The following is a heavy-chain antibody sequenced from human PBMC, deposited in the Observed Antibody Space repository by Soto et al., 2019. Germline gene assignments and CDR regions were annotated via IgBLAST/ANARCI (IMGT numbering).Heavy chain of an antibody. D-gene: IGHD6-19*01. CDR2: IWYDGSNT. J-gene: IGHJ4*01. V-gene: IGHV3-33*01. CDR1: GFFFRDFG. Sequence: HPGGSLRLSCVASGFFFRDFGMHWVRQAPGKGLEWVSVIWYDGSNTYQGESVKGRFTMSRDISKNTLYLQMDSLRPEDTAVYYCAIAMAGQWHPIDYWGHGTLVTVSS. CDR3: AIAMAGQWHPIDY.